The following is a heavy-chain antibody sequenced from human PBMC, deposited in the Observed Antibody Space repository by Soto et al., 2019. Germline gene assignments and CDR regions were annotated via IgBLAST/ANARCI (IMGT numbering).Heavy chain of an antibody. V-gene: IGHV3-15*07. CDR1: GFTFSNAW. Sequence: GGSLRLSCAASGFTFSNAWMNWVRQAPGKGLEWVGRIKSKTDGGTTDYAAPVKGRFTISRDDSKNTLYLQMNSLKTEDTAVYYCTTGRAAAGPYYYYYGMDVWGQGTTVTVSS. D-gene: IGHD6-13*01. CDR3: TTGRAAAGPYYYYYGMDV. CDR2: IKSKTDGGTT. J-gene: IGHJ6*02.